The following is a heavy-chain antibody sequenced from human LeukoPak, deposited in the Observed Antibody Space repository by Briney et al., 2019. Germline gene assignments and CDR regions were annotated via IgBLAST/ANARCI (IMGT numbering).Heavy chain of an antibody. CDR1: GFTFDDYA. V-gene: IGHV3-43D*03. D-gene: IGHD1-7*01. J-gene: IGHJ6*03. CDR3: ANIGLSGTRSMNYMDV. Sequence: PGGSLRLPCAASGFTFDDYAMHWVRQAPGKGLEWVSLISWDGGSTYYADSVKGRFTISRDNSKNSLYLQMNSLRAEDTALYYCANIGLSGTRSMNYMDVWGKGTTVTVSS. CDR2: ISWDGGST.